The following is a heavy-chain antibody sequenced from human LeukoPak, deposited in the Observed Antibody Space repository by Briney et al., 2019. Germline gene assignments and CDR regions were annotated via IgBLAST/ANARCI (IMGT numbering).Heavy chain of an antibody. Sequence: GRSLRLSCAASGFTFGSYGMHWVRQAPGKGLEWVALISYDGSNKYYADSVKGRFTISRDNSKNTLYLQMNSLRAEDTAVYYCAKGSPYYFDYWGQGTLVTVSS. CDR2: ISYDGSNK. CDR3: AKGSPYYFDY. V-gene: IGHV3-30*18. J-gene: IGHJ4*02. CDR1: GFTFGSYG.